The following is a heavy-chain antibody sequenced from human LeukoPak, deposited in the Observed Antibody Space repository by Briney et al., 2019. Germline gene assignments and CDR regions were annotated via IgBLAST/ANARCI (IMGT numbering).Heavy chain of an antibody. CDR2: ISWNSGSI. V-gene: IGHV3-9*01. CDR1: GFTFDDYA. CDR3: AKSRGYDYVWGSYQED. D-gene: IGHD3-16*02. J-gene: IGHJ4*02. Sequence: GGSLRLSCAASGFTFDDYAMHWVRQAPGKGLEWVSGISWNSGSIGYAGSMKGRFTISRDNAKNSLYLQMNSLRAEDTALYYCAKSRGYDYVWGSYQEDWGQGTLVTVSS.